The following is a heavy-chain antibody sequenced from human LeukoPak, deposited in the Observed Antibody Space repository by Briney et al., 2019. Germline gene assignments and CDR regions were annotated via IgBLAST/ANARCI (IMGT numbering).Heavy chain of an antibody. V-gene: IGHV4-34*01. CDR3: ARKRITIFGVLYWFDP. D-gene: IGHD3-3*01. CDR1: GGSFSGYY. CDR2: INHSGST. Sequence: PSETLSLTCAVYGGSFSGYYWSWIRQPPGKGLEWIGEINHSGSTNYNPSLKSRVTISVGTSKNQFSLKLSSVTAADTAVYYCARKRITIFGVLYWFDPWGQGTLVTVSS. J-gene: IGHJ5*02.